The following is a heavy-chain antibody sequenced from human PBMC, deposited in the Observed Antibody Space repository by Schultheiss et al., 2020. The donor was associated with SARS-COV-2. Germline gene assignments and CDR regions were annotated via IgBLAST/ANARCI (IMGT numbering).Heavy chain of an antibody. J-gene: IGHJ6*02. CDR2: ISYDGSNK. CDR3: AKDLAVAAAGTSVSSTYYYYGMDV. Sequence: GGSLRLSCAASGFTFSSYGMHWVRQAPGKGLEWVAVISYDGSNKYYADSVKGRFTISRDNSKNTLYLQMNSLRAEDTAVYYCAKDLAVAAAGTSVSSTYYYYGMDVWGQGTTVTVSS. V-gene: IGHV3-30*18. D-gene: IGHD6-13*01. CDR1: GFTFSSYG.